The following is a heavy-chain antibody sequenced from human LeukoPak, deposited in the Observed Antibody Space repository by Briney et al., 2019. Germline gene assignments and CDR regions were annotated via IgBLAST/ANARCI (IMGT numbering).Heavy chain of an antibody. D-gene: IGHD2-15*01. CDR3: AEGEGGSCSTSSCSTYFDY. CDR1: GFTFSSYA. CDR2: ISGGGEST. V-gene: IGHV3-23*01. Sequence: GGSLRLSCAASGFTFSSYAMNWVRQAPGKGLEWVSAISGGGESTYNADSVKGRFFISRDNSKNTLYLQMNSLRAEDTAVYYCAEGEGGSCSTSSCSTYFDYWGQGTLVTVSS. J-gene: IGHJ4*02.